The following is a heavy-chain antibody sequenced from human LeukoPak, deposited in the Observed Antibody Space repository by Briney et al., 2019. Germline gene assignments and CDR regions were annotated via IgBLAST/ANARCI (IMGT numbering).Heavy chain of an antibody. D-gene: IGHD6-13*01. CDR2: ISSSSSYT. CDR1: GFTFSNYY. V-gene: IGHV3-11*03. Sequence: PGGSLRLSCAASGFTFSNYYMSWIRQAPGKGLEWVSYISSSSSYTNYADSVKGRFTISRDNAKNSLYLQMNSLRAEDTAVYYCARYQGIAAAGAYGMDVWGQGTTVTVSS. CDR3: ARYQGIAAAGAYGMDV. J-gene: IGHJ6*01.